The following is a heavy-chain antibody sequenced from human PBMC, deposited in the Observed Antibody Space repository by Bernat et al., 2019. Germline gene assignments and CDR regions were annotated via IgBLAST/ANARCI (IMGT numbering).Heavy chain of an antibody. Sequence: EVQLVESGGGLVQPGGSLRLSCAASGFSFSNYSMNWVRQAPGKGLEWVGRIKSQTDGGTTDYAAPVEGRFTISRDDSKSTLYLQMNRLKTEDTAVYYCTRARFGGVISRWGQGTLVTVSS. CDR3: TRARFGGVISR. CDR2: IKSQTDGGTT. J-gene: IGHJ4*02. CDR1: GFSFSNYS. V-gene: IGHV3-15*01. D-gene: IGHD3-16*02.